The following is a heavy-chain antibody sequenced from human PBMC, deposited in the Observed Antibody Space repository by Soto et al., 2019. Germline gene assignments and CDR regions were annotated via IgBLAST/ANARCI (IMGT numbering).Heavy chain of an antibody. V-gene: IGHV3-30-3*01. CDR2: ISYDGSNK. D-gene: IGHD3-16*02. J-gene: IGHJ4*02. CDR3: ARTGLYYDYVWGSYRYTASGEVSLFDFDY. CDR1: GFTFGSYA. Sequence: GGSLRLSCAASGFTFGSYAMHWVRQAPGKGLEWVAVISYDGSNKYYADSVNGRFTISRDNSKNTLYLQMNSLRAEDTAVYYCARTGLYYDYVWGSYRYTASGEVSLFDFDYWGQGTLVTVSS.